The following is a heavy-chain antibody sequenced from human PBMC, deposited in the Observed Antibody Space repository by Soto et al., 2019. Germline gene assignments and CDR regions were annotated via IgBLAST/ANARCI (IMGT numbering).Heavy chain of an antibody. V-gene: IGHV3-74*01. D-gene: IGHD6-19*01. CDR3: AGGAGWLIES. CDR2: IDSGASVT. J-gene: IGHJ1*01. Sequence: GGSLRLSCTGSGCPFSRHWMQWVRQAPGKGLVWVSHIDSGASVTNYADSVKGRFTISRDNAKNTLYLQMNNLRAEDTALYYCAGGAGWLIESWGQGTLVTVSS. CDR1: GCPFSRHW.